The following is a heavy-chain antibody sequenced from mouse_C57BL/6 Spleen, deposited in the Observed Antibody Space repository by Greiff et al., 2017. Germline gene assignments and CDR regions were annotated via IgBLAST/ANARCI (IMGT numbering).Heavy chain of an antibody. V-gene: IGHV1-80*01. CDR3: ARGRGTAVVVPAY. J-gene: IGHJ3*01. Sequence: LVESGASVKIFCKASGYAFSSYWMNWVKPRPGKGLEGIGQIYPGDGDTNYNGKFKGKATLTADKSSSTAYMQLSSLTSEDSAVYFCARGRGTAVVVPAYWGKGTLVTVSA. D-gene: IGHD1-1*01. CDR1: GYAFSSYW. CDR2: IYPGDGDT.